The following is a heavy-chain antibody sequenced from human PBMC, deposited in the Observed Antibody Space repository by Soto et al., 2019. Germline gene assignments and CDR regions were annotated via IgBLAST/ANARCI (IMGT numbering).Heavy chain of an antibody. D-gene: IGHD3-3*01. CDR3: AHRILRTVFGLVTTTAIYFDF. CDR1: GFSLTTSGVG. Sequence: QITLNESGPTVVKPAETLTLTCTFSGFSLTTSGVGVGWIRQSPGKAPEWLALIYWDVDKRYSASLKSRLTITKDTPKNQVVLTMASVDPADTATYYCAHRILRTVFGLVTTTAIYFDFWGQGTPVVVSS. CDR2: IYWDVDK. V-gene: IGHV2-5*02. J-gene: IGHJ4*02.